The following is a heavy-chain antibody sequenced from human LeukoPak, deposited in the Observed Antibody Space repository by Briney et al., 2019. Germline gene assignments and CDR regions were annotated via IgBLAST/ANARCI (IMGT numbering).Heavy chain of an antibody. D-gene: IGHD3-16*01. CDR1: GFTFSSYE. CDR3: AKETVTRVTAGDPIDP. Sequence: GGSLRLSCAASGFTFSSYEMNWVRQAPGKGLEWVSYISSSGSTIYYADSVKGRFTISRDNAKNSLYLQMNSLRAEDTAVYYCAKETVTRVTAGDPIDPWGQGTLVTVSS. J-gene: IGHJ5*02. CDR2: ISSSGSTI. V-gene: IGHV3-48*03.